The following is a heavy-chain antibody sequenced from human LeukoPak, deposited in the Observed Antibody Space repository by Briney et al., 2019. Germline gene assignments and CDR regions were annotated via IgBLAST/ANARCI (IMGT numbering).Heavy chain of an antibody. D-gene: IGHD3-10*01. J-gene: IGHJ4*02. CDR3: ARLGSDGGHFDY. V-gene: IGHV4-34*01. CDR2: INHSGST. CDR1: GGSFSGYY. Sequence: PSETLSLTCAVYGGSFSGYYWSWIRQPPGKGLEWIGEINHSGSTNYNPSLKSRVTIPVDTSKNQFSLKLSSVTAADTAVYYCARLGSDGGHFDYWGQGTLVTVSS.